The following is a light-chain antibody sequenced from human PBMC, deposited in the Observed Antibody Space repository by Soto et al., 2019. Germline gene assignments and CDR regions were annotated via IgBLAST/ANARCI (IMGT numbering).Light chain of an antibody. J-gene: IGKJ5*01. CDR1: QDISNY. CDR2: DAS. Sequence: DFQMTQSPSSLSASVGDRVTITCQASQDISNYLNWYQQKPGQAPKLLIYDASNVETGVPSRFNGSRSGTDFTFTISNLQPEDIATYYFQQYANLPSITFGPRTLLDSK. V-gene: IGKV1-33*01. CDR3: QQYANLPSIT.